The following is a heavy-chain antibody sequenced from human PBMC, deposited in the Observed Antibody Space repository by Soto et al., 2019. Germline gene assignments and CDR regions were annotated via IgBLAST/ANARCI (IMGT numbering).Heavy chain of an antibody. V-gene: IGHV1-69*12. CDR1: GGTFSTSA. D-gene: IGHD5-12*01. J-gene: IGHJ6*02. CDR3: ARDKDRLQLGGNYYYMLDV. Sequence: QVQLEQSGAEVKKPGSSVKVSCKASGGTFSTSAISWVRQAPGQGLEWMGGIMPVFPTPDYAQKFQGRVTIPADESTTTAYLELSGLRSDDTAVYYSARDKDRLQLGGNYYYMLDVWGQGTTVTVSS. CDR2: IMPVFPTP.